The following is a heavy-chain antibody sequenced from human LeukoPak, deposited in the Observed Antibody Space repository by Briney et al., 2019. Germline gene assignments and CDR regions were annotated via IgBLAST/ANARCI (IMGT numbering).Heavy chain of an antibody. CDR2: INHSGST. Sequence: SETLSLTRAVYGGSFSGYYWSWIRQPPGKGLEWIGEINHSGSTNYNPSLKSRVTISVDTSKNQFSLKLSSVTAADTAVYYCARTMTYYDFWSGYQSCYFDYWGQGTLVTVSS. CDR1: GGSFSGYY. CDR3: ARTMTYYDFWSGYQSCYFDY. J-gene: IGHJ4*02. D-gene: IGHD3-3*01. V-gene: IGHV4-34*01.